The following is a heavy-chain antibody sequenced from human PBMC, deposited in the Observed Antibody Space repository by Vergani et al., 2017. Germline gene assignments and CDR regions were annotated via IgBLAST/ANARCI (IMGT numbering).Heavy chain of an antibody. CDR3: AKDRPHYSNYYYYYGMDV. V-gene: IGHV3-23*01. J-gene: IGHJ6*02. CDR2: ISGSGGST. D-gene: IGHD4-11*01. Sequence: EVQLLESGGGLVQPGGSLRLSCAASGFTFSSYAMSWVRQAPGKGLEWVSAISGSGGSTYYADSVKGRFTISRDNSKNTLYLQMNSLRAEDTAVYYCAKDRPHYSNYYYYYGMDVWGQGTTVTVSS. CDR1: GFTFSSYA.